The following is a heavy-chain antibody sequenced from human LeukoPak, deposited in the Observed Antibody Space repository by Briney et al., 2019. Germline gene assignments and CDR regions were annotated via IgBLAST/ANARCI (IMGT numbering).Heavy chain of an antibody. V-gene: IGHV4-4*08. D-gene: IGHD3-22*01. Sequence: SETLSLTCTVSGGFIFSYYGNWIRQPPGKGLEWIGYIYSNGITSSNHTLRSRSTISIATSKNQFSLRLRSVTAADTAIYYCARRAYYDSSGYSPASGYFDLWGRGTLVSVSS. CDR2: IYSNGIT. CDR1: GGFIFSYY. CDR3: ARRAYYDSSGYSPASGYFDL. J-gene: IGHJ2*01.